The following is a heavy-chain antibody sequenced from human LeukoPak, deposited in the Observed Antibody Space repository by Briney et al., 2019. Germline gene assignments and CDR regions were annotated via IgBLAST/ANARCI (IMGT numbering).Heavy chain of an antibody. CDR3: AREGPEGWFDP. J-gene: IGHJ5*02. Sequence: PGGTLRLSCAASGFTFNNYGMNWVRQAPGKGLEWVSGISGGGGSTYYADSVKGRFTISRDNSKNTLYLQMNSLRAEDTAVYYCAREGPEGWFDPWGQGTLVTVSS. V-gene: IGHV3-23*01. CDR2: ISGGGGST. CDR1: GFTFNNYG.